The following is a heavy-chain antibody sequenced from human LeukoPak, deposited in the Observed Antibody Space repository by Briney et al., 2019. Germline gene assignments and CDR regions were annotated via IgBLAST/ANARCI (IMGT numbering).Heavy chain of an antibody. D-gene: IGHD2-15*01. Sequence: SETLSLTCAVYGGSFSGYYWSWIRQPPGKGLEWIGEINHSGSTNYNPSLKSRVTISVDTSKNQFSPKLSSVTAADTAVYYCARGDCSGGSCYSDWGQGTLVTVSS. CDR3: ARGDCSGGSCYSD. CDR1: GGSFSGYY. J-gene: IGHJ4*02. CDR2: INHSGST. V-gene: IGHV4-34*01.